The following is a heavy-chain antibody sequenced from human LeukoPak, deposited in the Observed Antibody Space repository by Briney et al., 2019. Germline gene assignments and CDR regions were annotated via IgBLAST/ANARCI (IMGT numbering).Heavy chain of an antibody. CDR1: GFTFSDYY. Sequence: PGQSLRLSCAASGFTFSDYYMSWIRQAPGQGLERVSYISRGGSTIYYADSVKGRFTVSRDNAKNSLYLQMNSLRAEDTAVYYCARDIYYYDSSGYYFPGGSDYWGQGTLVTVSS. D-gene: IGHD3-22*01. V-gene: IGHV3-11*04. CDR3: ARDIYYYDSSGYYFPGGSDY. J-gene: IGHJ4*02. CDR2: ISRGGSTI.